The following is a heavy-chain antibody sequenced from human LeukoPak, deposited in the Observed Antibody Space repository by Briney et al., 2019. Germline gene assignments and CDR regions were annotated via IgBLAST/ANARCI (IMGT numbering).Heavy chain of an antibody. CDR3: ARDPPVLRYFDWLPQRDAFDV. Sequence: PGGPLRLSCAASGFTFSSFALSWIRQAPGKGLEWVSAIGTSSANTYYADSVKGRFTISRDNSQNTLYLQINNLRAEDTAVYYCARDPPVLRYFDWLPQRDAFDVWGQGTMVTVSS. V-gene: IGHV3-23*01. D-gene: IGHD3-9*01. CDR2: IGTSSANT. CDR1: GFTFSSFA. J-gene: IGHJ3*01.